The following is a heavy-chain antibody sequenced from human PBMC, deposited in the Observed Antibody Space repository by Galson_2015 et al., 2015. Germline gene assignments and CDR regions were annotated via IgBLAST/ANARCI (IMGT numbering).Heavy chain of an antibody. V-gene: IGHV3-23*01. CDR3: AKNPGVLLGYFQQ. CDR1: GFTFHYYS. D-gene: IGHD2/OR15-2a*01. Sequence: SLRLSCAGSGFTFHYYSMTWVRQTPTKGLEWVSAISGGDGTTYYAASVMGRFTISTDSSKNTVYLQMNNLRAEDSAVYYCAKNPGVLLGYFQQWGQGTLVTVSS. CDR2: ISGGDGTT. J-gene: IGHJ1*01.